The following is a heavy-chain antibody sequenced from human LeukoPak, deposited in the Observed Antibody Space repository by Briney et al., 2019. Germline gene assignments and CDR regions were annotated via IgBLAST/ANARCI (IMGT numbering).Heavy chain of an antibody. CDR1: GFTFSNAW. V-gene: IGHV3-15*01. CDR2: IKSKTDGGTT. Sequence: GGSLRLSCAVSGFTFSNAWMSWVRQAPGKGLEWVGRIKSKTDGGTTDYAAPVKGRFTISRDDSKNTLYLQMNSLKTEDTAVYYCRAIAVDPNFDYWGQGTLVTVSS. CDR3: RAIAVDPNFDY. J-gene: IGHJ4*02. D-gene: IGHD6-19*01.